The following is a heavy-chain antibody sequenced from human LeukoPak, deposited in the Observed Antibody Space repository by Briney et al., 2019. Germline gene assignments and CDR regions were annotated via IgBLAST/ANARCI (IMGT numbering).Heavy chain of an antibody. J-gene: IGHJ4*02. CDR1: GFTFSSSA. CDR3: ASRGGQSSFDY. D-gene: IGHD2-15*01. Sequence: GGSLRLSCAASGFTFSSSAMSWVRQAPGKGLEWVSTASGTDGRTYYADSVKGRFTISSDNSKNTLFLQMNSLGAEDMAVYYCASRGGQSSFDYWGQGTLVTVSS. CDR2: ASGTDGRT. V-gene: IGHV3-23*01.